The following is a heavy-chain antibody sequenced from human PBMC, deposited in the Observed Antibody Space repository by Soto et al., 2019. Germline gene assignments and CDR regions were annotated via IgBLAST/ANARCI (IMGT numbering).Heavy chain of an antibody. CDR3: AKEFYGDYYYYGMDV. CDR2: ISYDGSNK. CDR1: GFTFSSYG. Sequence: GGSLRLSCAASGFTFSSYGMHWVRQAPGKGLEWVAVISYDGSNKYYADSVKGRFTISRDNSKNTLYLQMNSLRAEDTAVYYCAKEFYGDYYYYGMDVWGQGTTVTVSS. V-gene: IGHV3-30*18. J-gene: IGHJ6*02. D-gene: IGHD4-17*01.